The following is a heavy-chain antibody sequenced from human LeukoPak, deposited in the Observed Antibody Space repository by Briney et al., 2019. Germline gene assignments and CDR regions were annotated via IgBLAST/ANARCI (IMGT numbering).Heavy chain of an antibody. J-gene: IGHJ2*01. D-gene: IGHD3-9*01. CDR3: ARDRAYYDILTGYLASSYFDL. Sequence: SETLSLTCTVSGGSISSYYWSWIRQPPGKGLECIGYIYYSGSTNYNPSLKSRVTISVDTSKNQFSLKLSSVTAADTAVYYCARDRAYYDILTGYLASSYFDLWGRGTLVTVSS. CDR2: IYYSGST. CDR1: GGSISSYY. V-gene: IGHV4-59*01.